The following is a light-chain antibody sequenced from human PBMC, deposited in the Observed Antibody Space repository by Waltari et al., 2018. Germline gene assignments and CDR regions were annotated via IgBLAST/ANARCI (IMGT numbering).Light chain of an antibody. Sequence: ERVMTQSPTTLSVSPGEGATLSCRASQDIGSNLDWYQQKPGQAPRLLIYGSSTRATDIPARFRGSGSGTEFTLTISSLQSEDFAVYYCQQYDDRSYTFGQGTKLEIK. CDR1: QDIGSN. V-gene: IGKV3-15*01. CDR2: GSS. CDR3: QQYDDRSYT. J-gene: IGKJ2*01.